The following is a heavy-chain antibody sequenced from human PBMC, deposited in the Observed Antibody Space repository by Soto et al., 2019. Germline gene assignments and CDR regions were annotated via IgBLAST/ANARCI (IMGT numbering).Heavy chain of an antibody. CDR3: AKDEYSSGYSGAFDI. CDR1: GFTFSSYG. V-gene: IGHV3-30*18. CDR2: ISYDGSNK. Sequence: GGSLRLSCAASGFTFSSYGMHWVRQAPGKGLEWVAVISYDGSNKYYADSVKGRFTISRDNSKNTLYLQMNSLRAEDTAVYYCAKDEYSSGYSGAFDIWGQGTMVTVSS. J-gene: IGHJ3*02. D-gene: IGHD3-22*01.